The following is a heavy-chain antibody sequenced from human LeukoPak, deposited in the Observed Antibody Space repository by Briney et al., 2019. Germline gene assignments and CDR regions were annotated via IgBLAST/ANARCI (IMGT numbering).Heavy chain of an antibody. D-gene: IGHD1-14*01. Sequence: SETLSLTCTVSGGSISSSSYYWGWIRQPPGKGLEWIGSIYYSGSTYYNPSLKSRVTISVDTSKNQFSLKLSSVTAADTAVYYCARHSGNHLRAFDIWGQGTMVTVPS. J-gene: IGHJ3*02. CDR2: IYYSGST. CDR1: GGSISSSSYY. CDR3: ARHSGNHLRAFDI. V-gene: IGHV4-39*01.